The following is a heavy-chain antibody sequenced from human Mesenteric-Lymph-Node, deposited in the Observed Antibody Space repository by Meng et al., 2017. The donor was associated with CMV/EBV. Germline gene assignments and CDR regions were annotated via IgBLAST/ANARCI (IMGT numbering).Heavy chain of an antibody. V-gene: IGHV4-4*02. Sequence: SGGSISSSSWWSWVRQHPGKGQEWIGKIYHSGNTNYNPTLKSRVTISVDKSKNKFSMKLSSVTAADTAVYYCARRYSGYDSYYVDYWGQGTLVTVSS. CDR1: GGSISSSSW. J-gene: IGHJ4*02. CDR3: ARRYSGYDSYYVDY. CDR2: IYHSGNT. D-gene: IGHD5-12*01.